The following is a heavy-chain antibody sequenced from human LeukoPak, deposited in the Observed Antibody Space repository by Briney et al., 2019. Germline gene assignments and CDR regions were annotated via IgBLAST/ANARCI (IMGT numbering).Heavy chain of an antibody. CDR2: ISCTSSAI. J-gene: IGHJ4*02. D-gene: IGHD1-26*01. CDR1: GFTFSDYS. V-gene: IGHV3-48*01. CDR3: ASRVGALDH. Sequence: GGSLTLSCAASGFTFSDYSMNWFRQAPGKGREGVSYISCTSSAIFYADSEKGRFTISRDNAKNSLYLQMDSLRAEDTAYYYCASRVGALDHWGQGTLVTVSS.